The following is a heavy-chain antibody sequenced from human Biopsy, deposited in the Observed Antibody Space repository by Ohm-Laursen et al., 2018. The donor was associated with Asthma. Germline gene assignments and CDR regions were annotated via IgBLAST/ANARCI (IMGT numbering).Heavy chain of an antibody. CDR1: RYTFTSYD. CDR2: MNPNSGNT. D-gene: IGHD3-16*01. V-gene: IGHV1-8*01. CDR3: TRWSLRVRDTPNDY. Sequence: SSVKVSCKTSRYTFTSYDINWVRQATGQGLEWMGWMNPNSGNTGYPQNFQGRVTMTRDTSISTAYMELSSLRSEDTAVYYCTRWSLRVRDTPNDYWGQGTLVTVSS. J-gene: IGHJ4*02.